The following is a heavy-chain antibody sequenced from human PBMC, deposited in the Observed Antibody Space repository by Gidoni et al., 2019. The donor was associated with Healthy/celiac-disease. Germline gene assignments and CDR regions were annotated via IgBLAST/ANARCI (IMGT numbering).Heavy chain of an antibody. J-gene: IGHJ6*02. CDR2: INPSGGST. CDR1: GYTSPSSS. Sequence: QVQLVQSGAEVKKPGASVQGSCTAPGYTSPSSSIHWVRQAPGHGLEWMGIINPSGGSTSYAQKFQGRVTMTRDTSTSTVYMELSSLRSEDTAVYYCARERGTMVQGVIMGMDVWGQGTTVTVSS. CDR3: ARERGTMVQGVIMGMDV. D-gene: IGHD3-10*01. V-gene: IGHV1-46*01.